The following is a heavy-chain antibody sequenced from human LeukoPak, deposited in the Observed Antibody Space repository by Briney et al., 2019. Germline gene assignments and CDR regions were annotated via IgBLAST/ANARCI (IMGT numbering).Heavy chain of an antibody. J-gene: IGHJ3*02. V-gene: IGHV3-53*01. CDR2: IYSGGTT. D-gene: IGHD2-2*01. CDR1: GFTVSDHY. Sequence: AGSLRLSCAASGFTVSDHYMSWVRQAPGQGLESVSLIYSGGTTLYADSAKGRFTISRDNSKNTLYLQMNSLRAEDTAVYYCARDRHQGAFDMWGQGTMVIVSS. CDR3: ARDRHQGAFDM.